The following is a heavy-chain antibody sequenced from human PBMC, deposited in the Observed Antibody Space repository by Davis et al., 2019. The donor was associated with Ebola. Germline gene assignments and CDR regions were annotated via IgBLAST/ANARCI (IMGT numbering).Heavy chain of an antibody. CDR1: GFTFSSYW. D-gene: IGHD6-19*01. V-gene: IGHV4-34*01. Sequence: GSLRLSCAASGFTFSSYWRSWIRQSPVKGLEWIGEVNDSGSTNYNPSLKSRVTISVDTSKNQFSLKLTSVTAADTATFYCARTTRGSGWFLDYWGQGTLVTVSS. CDR2: VNDSGST. J-gene: IGHJ4*02. CDR3: ARTTRGSGWFLDY.